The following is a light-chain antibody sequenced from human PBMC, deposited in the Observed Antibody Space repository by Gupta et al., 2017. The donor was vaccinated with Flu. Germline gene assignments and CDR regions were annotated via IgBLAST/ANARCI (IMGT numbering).Light chain of an antibody. V-gene: IGLV2-11*01. J-gene: IGLJ1*01. CDR2: DVS. CDR3: CSYAGTYTFYV. CDR1: SSDIGTTKY. Sequence: VAITCTGTSSDIGTTKYVCWYQQYPGKAPKLMIYDVSGRHSGVPDRFSGSKSGNTASLTITGLQAEDEADYYCCSYAGTYTFYVFGTGTKVTVL.